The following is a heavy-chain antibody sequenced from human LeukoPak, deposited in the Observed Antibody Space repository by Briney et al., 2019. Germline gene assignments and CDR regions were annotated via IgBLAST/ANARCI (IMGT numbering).Heavy chain of an antibody. D-gene: IGHD3-3*01. J-gene: IGHJ4*02. Sequence: PGGSLRLSCAASGFTASSNYMNWVRQAPGKGLEWVSIIYDGGTTDHADSVKGRFTISRDNSKNTLYLQMNSLRAEDTAVYYCARDLDPTIFGVVIIAQHFDYWGQGTLVTVSS. V-gene: IGHV3-53*01. CDR3: ARDLDPTIFGVVIIAQHFDY. CDR2: IYDGGTT. CDR1: GFTASSNY.